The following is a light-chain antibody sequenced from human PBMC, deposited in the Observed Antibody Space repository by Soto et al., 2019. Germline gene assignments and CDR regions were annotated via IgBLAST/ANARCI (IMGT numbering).Light chain of an antibody. V-gene: IGKV1-33*01. CDR1: QDITNY. Sequence: DILMTQSPSSLSASVGDRVTFTCQASQDITNYLNWYQHKPGKAPELLIYDASNLETGVPSRFSGSGSGTDFTFTISSLQPEDFATHYCYQYDNVPLTFGGGPKVDIK. J-gene: IGKJ4*01. CDR2: DAS. CDR3: YQYDNVPLT.